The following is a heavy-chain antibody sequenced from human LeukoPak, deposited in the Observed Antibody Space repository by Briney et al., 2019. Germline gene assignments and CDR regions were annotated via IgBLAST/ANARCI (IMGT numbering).Heavy chain of an antibody. D-gene: IGHD2-15*01. Sequence: SETLSLTCIVSGGSISSYYWSWIRQPPGKGLEWIGYIYYSGNTNYNPSLKSRVTISVDTSKNQFSLRLSSVTAADTAVYYCARSYCGGGSCGAFDIWGQGTMVTVSS. V-gene: IGHV4-59*01. CDR3: ARSYCGGGSCGAFDI. CDR2: IYYSGNT. CDR1: GGSISSYY. J-gene: IGHJ3*02.